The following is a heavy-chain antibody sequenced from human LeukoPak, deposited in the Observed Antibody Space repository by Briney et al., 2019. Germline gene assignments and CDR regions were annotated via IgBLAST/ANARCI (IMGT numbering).Heavy chain of an antibody. CDR1: GGSISSSSYY. J-gene: IGHJ6*03. CDR3: ARHYYDGSGYYYYYYYMDV. CDR2: IYYSGST. V-gene: IGHV4-39*01. Sequence: SETLSLTCTVSGGSISSSSYYWGWIRQPPGKGLQWIGTIYYSGSTYYNPSLKSRVTISVDTSKNQFSLKLSSVTAADTAVYYCARHYYDGSGYYYYYYYMDVWGKGTTAAVSS. D-gene: IGHD3-22*01.